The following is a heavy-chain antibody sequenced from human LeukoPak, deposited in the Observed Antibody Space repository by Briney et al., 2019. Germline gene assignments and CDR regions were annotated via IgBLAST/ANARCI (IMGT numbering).Heavy chain of an antibody. CDR3: ARAYAGYYDSSGYSGDY. J-gene: IGHJ4*02. CDR2: INHSGST. Sequence: SETLSLTCAVYGGSFSGYYWSWIRQPPGKELEWIGEINHSGSTNYNPSLKSRVTISVDTSKNQFSLKLSSVTAADTAVYYCARAYAGYYDSSGYSGDYWGQGTLVTVSS. V-gene: IGHV4-34*01. D-gene: IGHD3-22*01. CDR1: GGSFSGYY.